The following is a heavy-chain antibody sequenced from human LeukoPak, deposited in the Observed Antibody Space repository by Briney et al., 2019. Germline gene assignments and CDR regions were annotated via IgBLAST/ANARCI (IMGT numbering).Heavy chain of an antibody. CDR3: ARWYSSSGYLDY. J-gene: IGHJ4*02. Sequence: SETLSLTCAVSGYPISSGYFWGWIRQPPGKGLEWIATIYHSGSTYYNPSLKSRVTISVDTSKNQFSLKLSSVTAADTALYYCARWYSSSGYLDYWGQGTLVTVSS. D-gene: IGHD6-6*01. V-gene: IGHV4-38-2*01. CDR2: IYHSGST. CDR1: GYPISSGYF.